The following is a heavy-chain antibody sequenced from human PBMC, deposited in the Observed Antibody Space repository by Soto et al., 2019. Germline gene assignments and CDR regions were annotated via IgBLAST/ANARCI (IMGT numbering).Heavy chain of an antibody. CDR3: ARGRYGEY. D-gene: IGHD3-10*01. V-gene: IGHV1-18*01. CDR2: ISAHNGTT. CDR1: GYTFTSYG. Sequence: QVHLVQSGAEVKKPGASVKVSCKCSGYTFTSYGITWVRQAPGQGLEWMGWISAHNGTTDYAQKVQSTVTVTRDTSTSTAYMELRSLRSDDTAVYYCARGRYGEYWGQGALVTVSS. J-gene: IGHJ1*01.